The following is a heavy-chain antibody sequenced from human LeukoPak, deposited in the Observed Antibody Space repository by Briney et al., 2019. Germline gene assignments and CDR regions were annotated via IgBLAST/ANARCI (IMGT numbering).Heavy chain of an antibody. D-gene: IGHD5-24*01. Sequence: GGSLRLSCAASGFTFSSYWMSWVRQAPGKGLEWVSVIYGGGNIYYADSVKGRFTISRDNSKNTLYLQMNSLRAEDTAVYYCARGAGYNYPYYFDYWGQGTLVTVSS. CDR1: GFTFSSYW. CDR3: ARGAGYNYPYYFDY. J-gene: IGHJ4*02. V-gene: IGHV3-53*01. CDR2: IYGGGNI.